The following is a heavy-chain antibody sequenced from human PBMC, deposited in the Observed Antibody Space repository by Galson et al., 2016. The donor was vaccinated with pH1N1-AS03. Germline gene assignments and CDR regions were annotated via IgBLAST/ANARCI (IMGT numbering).Heavy chain of an antibody. D-gene: IGHD5/OR15-5a*01. V-gene: IGHV3-48*02. Sequence: SLRLSCAASGFPFNIYSMNWVRQAPGKGLEWISYMTSDMRTIKYADSVKGRFTISRDNARNSLFLQMNSLRDEDTAIYYCARSVQYSFDYWGQGILVTVSS. CDR1: GFPFNIYS. CDR2: MTSDMRTI. CDR3: ARSVQYSFDY. J-gene: IGHJ4*02.